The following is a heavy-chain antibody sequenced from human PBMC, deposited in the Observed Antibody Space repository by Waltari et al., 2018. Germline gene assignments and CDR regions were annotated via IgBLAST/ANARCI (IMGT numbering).Heavy chain of an antibody. Sequence: EVQLVESGGDLVQPGGSLKLSCVASGFTFSGSAMHWVRQAPGKGLEWIGRIRSKSNVHATHYSASVRGRFTVSRDDSKNTAYRQMNSLTPEDTAVYFCASQIGFSSSWYYWGQGTLVTVSP. CDR1: GFTFSGSA. CDR3: ASQIGFSSSWYY. D-gene: IGHD6-13*01. CDR2: IRSKSNVHAT. J-gene: IGHJ4*02. V-gene: IGHV3-73*01.